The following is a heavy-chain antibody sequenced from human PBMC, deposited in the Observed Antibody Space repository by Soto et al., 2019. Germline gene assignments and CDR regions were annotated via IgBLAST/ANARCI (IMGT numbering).Heavy chain of an antibody. Sequence: EVQLLESGGGLVQPGGSLRLSCAASGFTFSSYAMSWVRPAPGKGLEWVSAISGSGGSTYYADSVKGRFTISRDNSKITLYLQMNSLRAEDTAVDYCAKYSSSWYGGYYFDYWVQGTLVTVSS. CDR3: AKYSSSWYGGYYFDY. V-gene: IGHV3-23*01. CDR1: GFTFSSYA. J-gene: IGHJ4*02. CDR2: ISGSGGST. D-gene: IGHD6-13*01.